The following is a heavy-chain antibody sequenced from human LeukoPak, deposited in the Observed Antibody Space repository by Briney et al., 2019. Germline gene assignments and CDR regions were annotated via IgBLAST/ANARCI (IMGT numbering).Heavy chain of an antibody. CDR1: EFTFSSYS. CDR2: ISGSGSYI. J-gene: IGHJ4*02. Sequence: GGSLRLSCAASEFTFSSYSMNWVRQAPGKGLEWVSSISGSGSYIYYADSVKGRFTLSRDNAKSSLSLQMNSLRAEDTAVYYCARGSTCFYYWGQGALVTVSS. CDR3: ARGSTCFYY. V-gene: IGHV3-21*01.